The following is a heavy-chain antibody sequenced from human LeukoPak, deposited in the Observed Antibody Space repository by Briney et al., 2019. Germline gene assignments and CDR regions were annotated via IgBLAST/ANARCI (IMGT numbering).Heavy chain of an antibody. V-gene: IGHV3-53*01. CDR1: GFTVSSNY. D-gene: IGHD3-22*01. CDR3: ARGSRRGPAGYYDSSGYYYGGDFDY. CDR2: IYSGGST. Sequence: GGSLRLSCAASGFTVSSNYMSWVRQAPGKGLEWVSVIYSGGSTYYADSVKGRFTISRDNSKNTLYLQMNSLRAGDTAVYYCARGSRRGPAGYYDSSGYYYGGDFDYWGQGTLVTVSS. J-gene: IGHJ4*02.